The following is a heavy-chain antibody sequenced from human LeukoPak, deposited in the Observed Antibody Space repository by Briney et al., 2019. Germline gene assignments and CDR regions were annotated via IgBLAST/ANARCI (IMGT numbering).Heavy chain of an antibody. J-gene: IGHJ4*02. CDR2: INPSGGST. Sequence: GASVKVSCKASGYTFTSYYIHWVRQAPGQGLEWMGIINPSGGSTSYAQKFQGRVTMTRDTSTSTAYMELRSLRSDDTAVYYCARDYDSSGYYLTTFDYWGQGTLVTVSS. V-gene: IGHV1-46*01. D-gene: IGHD3-22*01. CDR1: GYTFTSYY. CDR3: ARDYDSSGYYLTTFDY.